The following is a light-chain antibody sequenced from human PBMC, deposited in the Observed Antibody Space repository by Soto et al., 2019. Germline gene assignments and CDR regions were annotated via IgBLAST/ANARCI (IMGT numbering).Light chain of an antibody. CDR3: QQLHDYPIT. CDR2: AAS. V-gene: IGKV1-6*01. Sequence: AIQMTQSPSSLSASVGDRVTIXXXASQGIRNDLGWYQQKPGKAPKLLIYAASRLQSGVPSRFSGSGSGTDFTLTISSLQPEDFATYYCQQLHDYPITFGQGTRLEIK. J-gene: IGKJ5*01. CDR1: QGIRND.